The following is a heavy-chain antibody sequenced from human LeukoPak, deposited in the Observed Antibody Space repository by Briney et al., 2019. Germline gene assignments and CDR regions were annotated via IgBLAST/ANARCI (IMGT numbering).Heavy chain of an antibody. V-gene: IGHV1-69*13. CDR2: IIPIFGTA. CDR3: ARDAPQLRFLEWSDYAFDI. J-gene: IGHJ3*02. CDR1: GYTFTSYA. Sequence: SVKVSCKASGYTFTSYAISWVRQAPGQGLEWMGGIIPIFGTANYAQKFQGRVTITADESTSTAYMELSSLRSEDTAVYYCARDAPQLRFLEWSDYAFDIWGQGTMVTVSS. D-gene: IGHD3-3*01.